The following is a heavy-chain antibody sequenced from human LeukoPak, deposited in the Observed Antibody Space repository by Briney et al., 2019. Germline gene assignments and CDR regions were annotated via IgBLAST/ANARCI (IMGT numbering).Heavy chain of an antibody. CDR3: AKAGGIYSPFDF. CDR1: GFTFSDYW. D-gene: IGHD1-26*01. V-gene: IGHV3-74*01. CDR2: INIDGTTT. J-gene: IGHJ4*02. Sequence: GGSLRLSCAASGFTFSDYWMYWVRQVPGKGLVWVSRINIDGTTTTYADSVKGRFTISRDNSKNTLYLQMNSLRAEDTAVYYCAKAGGIYSPFDFWGQGTLVSVSS.